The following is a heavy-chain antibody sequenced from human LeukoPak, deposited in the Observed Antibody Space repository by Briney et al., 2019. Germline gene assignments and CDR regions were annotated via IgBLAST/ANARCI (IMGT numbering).Heavy chain of an antibody. CDR2: IKQDGSEK. V-gene: IGHV3-7*04. J-gene: IGHJ4*02. Sequence: GGSLRLSCAASGFIFNNYWMTWARQAPGKGLEWVAHIKQDGSEKNYVDSVKGRFTISRDNAKNSLYLQMDSLRAEDSAVYYCARAGRWDTSIDYWGQGTLVTVSS. CDR1: GFIFNNYW. D-gene: IGHD3-10*01. CDR3: ARAGRWDTSIDY.